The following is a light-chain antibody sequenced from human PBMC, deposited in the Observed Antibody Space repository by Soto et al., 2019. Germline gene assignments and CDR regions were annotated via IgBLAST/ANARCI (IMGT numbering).Light chain of an antibody. CDR2: AAS. CDR1: QSISSY. J-gene: IGKJ1*01. V-gene: IGKV1-39*01. CDR3: QQGYSTPRT. Sequence: DIQMTQSPSSLSASVGDRVTITCRASQSISSYLNWYQQKPGKAPKHLIYAASSLQSGVPSRFSGSGSGTDFTLTISSLHPEDFATYYCQQGYSTPRTFGQGTKVEIK.